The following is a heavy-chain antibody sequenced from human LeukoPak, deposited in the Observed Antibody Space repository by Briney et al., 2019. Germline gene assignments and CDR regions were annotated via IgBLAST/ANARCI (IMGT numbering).Heavy chain of an antibody. D-gene: IGHD1-26*01. Sequence: SETLSLTCTVSGYSISSGYYWGWIRQPPGKGLEWIGSIYHSGSTYYNPSLKSRVTISVDTSKNQFSLKLSSVTAADTAVYYCARDLVGATPFDPWGQGTLVTVSS. CDR3: ARDLVGATPFDP. V-gene: IGHV4-38-2*02. CDR1: GYSISSGYY. CDR2: IYHSGST. J-gene: IGHJ5*02.